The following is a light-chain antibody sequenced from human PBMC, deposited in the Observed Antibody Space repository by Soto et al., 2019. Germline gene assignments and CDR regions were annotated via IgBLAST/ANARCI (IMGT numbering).Light chain of an antibody. Sequence: EIVLTQSPGTLSLSPGEGATLSCRASQSVSSNYLAWYQQKPGQAPRLLIFGASNRASDIPDRFSGSGSGTDFTLTIGRLEPEDFAVYYCQQYGSSPPYTFGQGTKVDIK. CDR1: QSVSSNY. CDR2: GAS. CDR3: QQYGSSPPYT. J-gene: IGKJ2*01. V-gene: IGKV3-20*01.